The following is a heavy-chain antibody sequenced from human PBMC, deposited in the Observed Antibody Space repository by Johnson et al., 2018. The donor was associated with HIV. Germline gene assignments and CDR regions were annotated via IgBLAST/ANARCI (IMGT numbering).Heavy chain of an antibody. D-gene: IGHD6-19*01. V-gene: IGHV3-20*04. CDR2: INWTGGRT. Sequence: VQVVESGGGVVRPGGSLRLSCAASGFTFDDNAMTWVRQVPGKGLEWVPTINWTGGRTNYAAAGEGRFIISRDNAKKSLYMQMNSLRAEDTALYYCARGVRYSGGCQGFDIWGQGTMVTVSS. CDR1: GFTFDDNA. J-gene: IGHJ3*02. CDR3: ARGVRYSGGCQGFDI.